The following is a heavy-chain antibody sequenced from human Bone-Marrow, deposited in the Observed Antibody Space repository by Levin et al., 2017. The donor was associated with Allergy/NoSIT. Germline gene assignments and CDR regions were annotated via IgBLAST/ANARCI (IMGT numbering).Heavy chain of an antibody. CDR2: IYYSGSA. J-gene: IGHJ5*02. V-gene: IGHV4-39*02. D-gene: IGHD3-3*01. CDR1: GASITSLTDY. CDR3: ARETNADVWGGYHNWLDP. Sequence: SETLSLTCTVSGASITSLTDYWGWIRQPPGKGLEWIGGIYYSGSALYNPSLESRVTMSVDTAKNQFSLKLTSVTAAATAVYYCARETNADVWGGYHNWLDPWGQGTLVTVSS.